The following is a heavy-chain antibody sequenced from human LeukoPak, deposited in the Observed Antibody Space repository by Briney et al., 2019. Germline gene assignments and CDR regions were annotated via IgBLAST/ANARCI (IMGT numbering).Heavy chain of an antibody. Sequence: SLKVSCKASGGTFTSYAISWVRQAPGQGLEWMGGIIPIFGTANYVQKYQGRVTITADESTSTAYMELSSLRSEDTAVYYCARARRYSSSEFDYWGQGTLVTVSS. CDR1: GGTFTSYA. CDR3: ARARRYSSSEFDY. V-gene: IGHV1-69*01. CDR2: IIPIFGTA. J-gene: IGHJ4*02. D-gene: IGHD6-6*01.